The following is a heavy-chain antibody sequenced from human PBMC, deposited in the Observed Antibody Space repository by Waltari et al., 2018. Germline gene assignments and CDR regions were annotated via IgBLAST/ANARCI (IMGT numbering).Heavy chain of an antibody. J-gene: IGHJ2*01. Sequence: QVQLQQSGPGLVKPSQTLSLTCAISGDSVSSNSAAWNWIRQSPSRGLEWLGRQYYRSKRYHENAGTGRRRITINPATVKNQFSRQLNPVTPEDTAVYYCARELLGSSWDGATHGYVDLWGRGTLVTVSS. CDR1: GDSVSSNSAA. D-gene: IGHD6-13*01. CDR3: ARELLGSSWDGATHGYVDL. CDR2: QYYRSKRYH. V-gene: IGHV6-1*01.